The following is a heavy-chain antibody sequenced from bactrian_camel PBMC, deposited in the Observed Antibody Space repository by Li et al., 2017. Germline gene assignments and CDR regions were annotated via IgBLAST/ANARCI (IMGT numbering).Heavy chain of an antibody. D-gene: IGHD6*01. Sequence: GGSLTLTCVASGYTYNRYCMGWFRLAPGKEREGVAIIDTDGSTFYADSVAGRFTISQDNSKNTVYLQMNSLKPEDTAMYYCAADEAAVVEYGGSCWGDYWGQGTQVTVS. V-gene: IGHV3-3*01. CDR1: GYTYNRYC. J-gene: IGHJ4*01. CDR3: AADEAAVVEYGGSCWGDY. CDR2: IDTDGST.